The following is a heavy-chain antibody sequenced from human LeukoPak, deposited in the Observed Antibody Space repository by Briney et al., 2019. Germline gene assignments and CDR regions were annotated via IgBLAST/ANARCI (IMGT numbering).Heavy chain of an antibody. V-gene: IGHV1-24*01. J-gene: IGHJ4*02. CDR3: ATKLSVREVVVINTAFDY. D-gene: IGHD3-22*01. Sequence: ASVKVSCKVSGYTLTELSMHWVRQAPGKGLEWMGGIDPEDGETIYAQKFQGRVTMTEDTSTDTAYMELSSLRSEDTAVYYCATKLSVREVVVINTAFDYWGQGTLVTVSS. CDR2: IDPEDGET. CDR1: GYTLTELS.